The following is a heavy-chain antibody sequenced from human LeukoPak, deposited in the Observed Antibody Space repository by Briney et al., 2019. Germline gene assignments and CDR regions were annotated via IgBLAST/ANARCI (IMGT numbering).Heavy chain of an antibody. CDR3: AKVTPSLPYCSSTSCYARAFDI. CDR2: ISGSGGST. J-gene: IGHJ3*02. Sequence: SGGSLRLSCAASGFTFSSYAMSWVRQAPGKGLEWVSAISGSGGSTYYADSVKGRFTISRDNSKNTLNLQMNSLRAEDTAVYYCAKVTPSLPYCSSTSCYARAFDIWGQGTMVTVSS. V-gene: IGHV3-23*01. D-gene: IGHD2-2*01. CDR1: GFTFSSYA.